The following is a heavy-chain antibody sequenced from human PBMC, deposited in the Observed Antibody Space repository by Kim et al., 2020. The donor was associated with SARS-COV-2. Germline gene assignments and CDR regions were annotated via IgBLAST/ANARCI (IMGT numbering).Heavy chain of an antibody. V-gene: IGHV3-21*01. Sequence: AHSVKRRFPISRDNAKTSLYLQMNSLRAEDTAVYYCARARSIAAAGTIVYWGQGTLVTVSS. CDR3: ARARSIAAAGTIVY. D-gene: IGHD6-13*01. J-gene: IGHJ4*02.